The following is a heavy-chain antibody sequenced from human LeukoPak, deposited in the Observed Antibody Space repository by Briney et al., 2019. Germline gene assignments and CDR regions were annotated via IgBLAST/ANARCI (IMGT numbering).Heavy chain of an antibody. Sequence: SETLSLTGAVSGYSISDGYHWGWIRQPPGKGLEWIGSIYLDGTTYYNSSLKSRITMSVDTSKNQFSLKLNSVTAADTAVYYCARTPFKTPYSYDSGGYFLDYWGQGTLVTVSS. CDR1: GYSISDGYH. D-gene: IGHD3-22*01. CDR2: IYLDGTT. V-gene: IGHV4-38-2*01. J-gene: IGHJ4*02. CDR3: ARTPFKTPYSYDSGGYFLDY.